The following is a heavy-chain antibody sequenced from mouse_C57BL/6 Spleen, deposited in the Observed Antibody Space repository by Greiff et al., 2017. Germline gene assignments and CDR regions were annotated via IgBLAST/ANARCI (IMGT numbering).Heavy chain of an antibody. J-gene: IGHJ4*01. CDR3: ARPMGLGAMDY. V-gene: IGHV1-64*01. CDR2: IHPNSGST. CDR1: GYTFTSYW. Sequence: QVQLQQPGAELVKPGASVTLSCKASGYTFTSYWMHWVKQRPGQGLEWIGMIHPNSGSTNYNEKFKSKATLTVDKSSSTAYMQLSSLTSEDSAVYYCARPMGLGAMDYWGQGTSVTVSS. D-gene: IGHD6-5*01.